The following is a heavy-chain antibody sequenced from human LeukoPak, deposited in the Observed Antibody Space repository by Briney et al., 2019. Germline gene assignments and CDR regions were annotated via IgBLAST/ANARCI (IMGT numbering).Heavy chain of an antibody. V-gene: IGHV1-2*02. D-gene: IGHD3-10*01. CDR3: ASALLLGVAFDI. CDR1: GYTFTGCY. CDR2: INPNSGGT. Sequence: GASVKVSCKASGYTFTGCYMHWVRQAPGQGLEWMGWINPNSGGTNYAQKFQGRVTMTRGTSISTAYMELSRLRSDDTAVYYCASALLLGVAFDIWGQGTMVTVSS. J-gene: IGHJ3*02.